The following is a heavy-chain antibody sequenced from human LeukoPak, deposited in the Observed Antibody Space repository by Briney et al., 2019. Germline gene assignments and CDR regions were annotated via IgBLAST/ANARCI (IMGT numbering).Heavy chain of an antibody. D-gene: IGHD1-26*01. J-gene: IGHJ6*02. V-gene: IGHV4-61*01. CDR2: IYYSGST. CDR1: GGSVSSGSYY. Sequence: ASETLSLTCTVSGGSVSSGSYYWSWIRQPPGKGLEWIGYIYYSGSTNYNPSLKSRVTISVDTSKNQFSLKLSSVTAADTAVYYCARDRSGWELLLGDYYYGMDVWGQGTTVTVSS. CDR3: ARDRSGWELLLGDYYYGMDV.